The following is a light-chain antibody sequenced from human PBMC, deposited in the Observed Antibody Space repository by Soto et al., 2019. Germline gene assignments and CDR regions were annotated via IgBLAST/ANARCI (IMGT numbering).Light chain of an antibody. CDR3: QSYDRSLRACV. CDR1: NSNIGSDYG. J-gene: IGLJ1*01. V-gene: IGLV1-40*01. CDR2: GNS. Sequence: QSVLTQPPSVSGAPGQRVTISCTGTNSNIGSDYGVHWYQQFPGTAPKLLIYGNSNRPSGVPDRFSGSKSGTSASLAITGLQAEDEADYYCQSYDRSLRACVFGTGTKLTV.